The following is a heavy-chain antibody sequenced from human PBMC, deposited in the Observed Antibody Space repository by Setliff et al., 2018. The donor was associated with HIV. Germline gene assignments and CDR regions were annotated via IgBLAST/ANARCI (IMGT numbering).Heavy chain of an antibody. D-gene: IGHD2-15*01. V-gene: IGHV4-4*09. J-gene: IGHJ4*02. Sequence: SETLSLTCVVSDDSFSNYDWTWIRPHPGKALQWIGYISSSGTTNYHPSLRSRVTISIETSNTHFAIWLRSVTAADTATYFCARLGRSIDDGGSSLRLDFWGQGMLVTVS. CDR1: DDSFSNYD. CDR2: ISSSGTT. CDR3: ARLGRSIDDGGSSLRLDF.